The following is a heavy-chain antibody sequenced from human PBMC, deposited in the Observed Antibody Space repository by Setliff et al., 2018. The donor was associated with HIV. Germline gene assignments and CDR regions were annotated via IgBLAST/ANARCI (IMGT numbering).Heavy chain of an antibody. Sequence: VASVKVSCKASGYTFTTYYIHWVRQAPGQGLEWMGMINPSGGSTSYAQKFQGRVTMTRDTSTSTVYLDLSSLGSEDAAVYYCARDNGYDSSGYYYPLAFDYWGQGTLVTVSS. J-gene: IGHJ4*02. CDR3: ARDNGYDSSGYYYPLAFDY. CDR2: INPSGGST. V-gene: IGHV1-46*01. CDR1: GYTFTTYY. D-gene: IGHD3-22*01.